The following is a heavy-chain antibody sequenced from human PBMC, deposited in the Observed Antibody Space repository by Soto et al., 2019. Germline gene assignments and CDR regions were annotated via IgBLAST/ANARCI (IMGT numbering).Heavy chain of an antibody. D-gene: IGHD6-25*01. CDR1: GFTFSSYA. Sequence: HPGGSLRLSCAASGFTFSSYAMHWVRQAPGKGLEWVAVISYDGSNKYYADSVKGRFTISRDNSKNTLYLQMNSLRAEDTAVYYCARDLVDNGGYYYYYYGMDVWGQGTTVTVSS. CDR2: ISYDGSNK. V-gene: IGHV3-30-3*01. J-gene: IGHJ6*02. CDR3: ARDLVDNGGYYYYYYGMDV.